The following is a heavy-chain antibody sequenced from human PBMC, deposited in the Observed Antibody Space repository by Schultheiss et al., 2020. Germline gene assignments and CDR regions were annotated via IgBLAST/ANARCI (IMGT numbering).Heavy chain of an antibody. Sequence: GESLKISCAASGFTFSTYAMSWVRQAPGKGLEWVSGATASGATRSYADSVKGRFTISRDNSKNTLYLQMNSLRAEDTALYYCARELGAFDAFNIWGQGTLVTVSS. CDR3: ARELGAFDAFNI. J-gene: IGHJ3*02. CDR2: ATASGATR. D-gene: IGHD7-27*01. CDR1: GFTFSTYA. V-gene: IGHV3-23*01.